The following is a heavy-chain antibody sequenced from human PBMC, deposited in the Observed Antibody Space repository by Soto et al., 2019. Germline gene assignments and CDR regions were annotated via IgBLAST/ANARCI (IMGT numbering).Heavy chain of an antibody. D-gene: IGHD6-6*01. V-gene: IGHV3-13*01. CDR2: IGTAGDT. Sequence: GGSLRLSYAASGFTFSSYDMHWVRQATGKGLEWVSAIGTAGDTYYPGSVKGRFTISRENAKNSLYLQMNSLRAGDTAVYYCAREGEQLALDYEGQGILVIVSS. J-gene: IGHJ4*02. CDR1: GFTFSSYD. CDR3: AREGEQLALDY.